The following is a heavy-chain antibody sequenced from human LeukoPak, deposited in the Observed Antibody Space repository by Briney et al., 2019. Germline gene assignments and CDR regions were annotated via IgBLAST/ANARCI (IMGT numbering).Heavy chain of an antibody. CDR3: ARELLNTLPLSYSMDV. Sequence: PGGSLRLSCAASGFNFDKYNMNWVRQAPGKELEWISYISLSGSPIYYADSVKGRFTISRDNAKNSLYLQMNSLRAEDTAVYYCARELLNTLPLSYSMDVWGKGATAIVSS. CDR2: ISLSGSPI. J-gene: IGHJ6*03. CDR1: GFNFDKYN. V-gene: IGHV3-48*04. D-gene: IGHD4/OR15-4a*01.